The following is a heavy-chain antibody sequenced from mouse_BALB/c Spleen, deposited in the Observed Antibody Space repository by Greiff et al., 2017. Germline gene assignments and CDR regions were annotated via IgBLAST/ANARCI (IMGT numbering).Heavy chain of an antibody. CDR2: ISSGGST. D-gene: IGHD1-2*01. CDR1: GFTFSSYA. Sequence: EVQLVESGGGLVKPGGSLKLSCAASGFTFSSYAMSWVRQTPEKRLEWVASISSGGSTYYPDSVKGRFTISRDNARNILYLQMSSLRSEDTAMYYCAREFITTATDYWGQGTTLTVSS. CDR3: AREFITTATDY. J-gene: IGHJ2*01. V-gene: IGHV5-6-5*01.